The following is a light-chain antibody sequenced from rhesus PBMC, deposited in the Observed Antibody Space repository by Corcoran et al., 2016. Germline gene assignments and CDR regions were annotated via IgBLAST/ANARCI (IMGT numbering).Light chain of an antibody. V-gene: IGKV1-22*01. CDR2: KAS. CDR3: QQYSSSPYS. Sequence: DIQMTQSPSSLSASVGDTVTITCRASQSISSWLAWYQQKPGKAPKLLIYKASTLQSGDPSRFSGGGAGTDFTLTISSLQSEDFATYYCQQYSSSPYSFGQGTKVEIK. CDR1: QSISSW. J-gene: IGKJ2*01.